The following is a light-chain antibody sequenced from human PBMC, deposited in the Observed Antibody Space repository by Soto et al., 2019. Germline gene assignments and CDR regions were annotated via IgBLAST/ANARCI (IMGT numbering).Light chain of an antibody. CDR2: GAS. J-gene: IGKJ1*01. CDR1: QSVSSSY. V-gene: IGKV3-20*01. CDR3: QQYGSSPRT. Sequence: ETGLTQSPSTLSLSPGERTTLSCRASQSVSSSYLAWYQQKPGQAPRLLIYGASSRATGIPDRFSGSGSGTGFTLTISRLEPEDFAVYYCQQYGSSPRTFGQGTKLDIK.